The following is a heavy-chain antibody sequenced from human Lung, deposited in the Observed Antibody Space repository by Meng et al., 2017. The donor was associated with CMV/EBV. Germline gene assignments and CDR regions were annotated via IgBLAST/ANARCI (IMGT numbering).Heavy chain of an antibody. J-gene: IGHJ4*02. CDR3: AKDSSAWYGGIDFDY. D-gene: IGHD6-19*01. CDR1: GFTFDNYA. V-gene: IGHV3-9*01. Sequence: SXKISCVASGFTFDNYAMHWVRQAPGKGLEWVSGISWNSDTIDYAASVRGRFTVSRDNAKHSLYLQVNSLRIEDTALYYCAKDSSAWYGGIDFDYWGQGAXVTVSS. CDR2: ISWNSDTI.